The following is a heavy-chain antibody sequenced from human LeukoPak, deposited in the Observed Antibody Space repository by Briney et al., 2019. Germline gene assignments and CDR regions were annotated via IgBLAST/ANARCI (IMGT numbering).Heavy chain of an antibody. Sequence: PGGSLRLSCAVSGFTVSRNYMSWVRQAPEKGLEWVSAINWNGASTGYADSVKGRFTISRDNAKNSLYLQMNSLSAEDTALYFCARDVEYSNIYFYYYIDVWGKGTTVTVSS. CDR1: GFTVSRNY. J-gene: IGHJ6*03. V-gene: IGHV3-20*04. CDR2: INWNGAST. CDR3: ARDVEYSNIYFYYYIDV. D-gene: IGHD6-6*01.